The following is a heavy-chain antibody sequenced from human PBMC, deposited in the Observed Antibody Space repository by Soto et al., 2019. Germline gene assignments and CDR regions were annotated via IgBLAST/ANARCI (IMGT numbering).Heavy chain of an antibody. D-gene: IGHD3-22*01. CDR3: ATFYYYNSIIRVFSI. CDR1: GFTFISYA. V-gene: IGHV3-30-3*01. CDR2: ISYDGSNK. J-gene: IGHJ6*03. Sequence: GVSLGVSCSTSGFTFISYAMHWVRQSPGKGLEWVAVISYDGSNKYYADSVKGRFTISRDNSKNTLYLQMNSLRAEDTAVYYCATFYYYNSIIRVFSIWGKRTTVPVS.